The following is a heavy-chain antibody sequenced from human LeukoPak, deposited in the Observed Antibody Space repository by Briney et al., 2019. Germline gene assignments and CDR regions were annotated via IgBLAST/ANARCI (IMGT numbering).Heavy chain of an antibody. V-gene: IGHV4-59*01. CDR3: AKGGYYGSGNDFRFDP. J-gene: IGHJ5*02. CDR2: IYYSGST. CDR1: GGSISSYY. Sequence: SETLSLTCTVSGGSISSYYWSWIRQPPGKGLEWIGYIYYSGSTNYKPSLKSRVTISVDTSKNQFSLKLGSVTAADTAVYYCAKGGYYGSGNDFRFDPWGQGTLVTVSS. D-gene: IGHD3-10*01.